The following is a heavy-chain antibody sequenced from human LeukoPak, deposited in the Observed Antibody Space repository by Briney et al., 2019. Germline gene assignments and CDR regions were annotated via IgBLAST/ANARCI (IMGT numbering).Heavy chain of an antibody. D-gene: IGHD2-21*02. CDR3: ARFQEALLFGGDCDIRFDY. Sequence: PGGSLRLSCAASGFTFSSYAMHWVRQAPGKGLEWVAVISDDGSNKYYADSVKGRFTISRDNSKNTLYLQMNSLRAEDTAVYYCARFQEALLFGGDCDIRFDYWGQGTLVTVSS. CDR2: ISDDGSNK. J-gene: IGHJ4*02. CDR1: GFTFSSYA. V-gene: IGHV3-30-3*01.